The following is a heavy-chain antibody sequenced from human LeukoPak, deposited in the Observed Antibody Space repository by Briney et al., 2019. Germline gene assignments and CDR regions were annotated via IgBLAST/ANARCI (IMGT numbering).Heavy chain of an antibody. J-gene: IGHJ4*02. Sequence: SETLSLTCTVSGGSISSYYWSWIRQPPGKGLEWIGYIYYSGSTNYNPSLKSRVTISVDTSKNQFSLKLSSVTAADTAVYYCASSINNDILTGYYRDYWGQGTLVTVSS. CDR3: ASSINNDILTGYYRDY. D-gene: IGHD3-9*01. V-gene: IGHV4-59*12. CDR2: IYYSGST. CDR1: GGSISSYY.